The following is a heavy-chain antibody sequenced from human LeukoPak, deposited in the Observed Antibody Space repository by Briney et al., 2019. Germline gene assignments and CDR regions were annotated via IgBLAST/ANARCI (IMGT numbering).Heavy chain of an antibody. J-gene: IGHJ4*02. CDR2: MNPNSGNT. Sequence: ASVKVSCKASGYTFTSYDINWVRQATGQGLEWMGWMNPNSGNTGYAQKFQGRVTITRNTSISTAYMELSSLRSEDTAVYYCAKTPFFYDDSGHYSGDYWGQGTLVTVSS. D-gene: IGHD3-22*01. CDR1: GYTFTSYD. V-gene: IGHV1-8*03. CDR3: AKTPFFYDDSGHYSGDY.